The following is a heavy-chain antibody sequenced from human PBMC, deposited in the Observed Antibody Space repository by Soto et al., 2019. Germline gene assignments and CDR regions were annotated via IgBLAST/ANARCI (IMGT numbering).Heavy chain of an antibody. Sequence: SETLSLTCTVYGGSFSGYYWSWIRQPPGKGLEWIGEIDHSGSTNYNPSLKSRVTISVDTSKNQFSLKLSSVTAADTAVYYCARLAYSGNWFDPWGQGTLVTVSS. CDR3: ARLAYSGNWFDP. V-gene: IGHV4-34*01. CDR2: IDHSGST. D-gene: IGHD6-13*01. J-gene: IGHJ5*02. CDR1: GGSFSGYY.